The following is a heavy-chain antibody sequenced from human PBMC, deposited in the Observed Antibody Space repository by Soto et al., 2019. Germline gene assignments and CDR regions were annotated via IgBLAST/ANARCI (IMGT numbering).Heavy chain of an antibody. J-gene: IGHJ6*02. CDR1: GGTFSTSA. CDR2: IMPVFATP. Sequence: QVQLVQSGAEVKKPGSSVKVSCKASGGTFSTSAISWVRQAPGQGLDWVGGIMPVFATPDYAQKFQGTVTITADETTTTAYLKLTSLRTDNTAVYYCARYKDRHLLVSNYYYTLDVWSQGTAISFSS. D-gene: IGHD3-3*02. CDR3: ARYKDRHLLVSNYYYTLDV. V-gene: IGHV1-69*12.